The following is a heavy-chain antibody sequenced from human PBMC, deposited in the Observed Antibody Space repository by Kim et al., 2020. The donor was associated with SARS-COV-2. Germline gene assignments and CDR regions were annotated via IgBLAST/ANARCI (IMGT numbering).Heavy chain of an antibody. V-gene: IGHV3-23*01. CDR2: ITIGGDST. CDR1: GFNYSNYA. CDR3: AKTGQFDY. Sequence: GGSLRLSCAASGFNYSNYAMSWVRQAQGKGLEWVSTITIGGDSTSYADSVKGRFTISRDNSKKTLSLHMNSLRPEDTALDYCAKTGQFDYFGEGMLVT. J-gene: IGHJ4*02.